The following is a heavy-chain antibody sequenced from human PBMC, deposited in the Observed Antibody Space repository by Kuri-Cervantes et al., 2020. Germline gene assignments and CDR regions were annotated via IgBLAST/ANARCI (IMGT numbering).Heavy chain of an antibody. Sequence: SGPTLVKPTETLTLTCTVSGFSLSNGRVGVSWIRQPPGKALEWLAHIFSDDEKSYSTSLKSRLTISKDTSKSQVVLTMTDMDPADTATYYCARVQGMTTDYWGQGTLVTVSS. CDR1: GFSLSNGRVG. J-gene: IGHJ4*02. V-gene: IGHV2-26*01. D-gene: IGHD4-17*01. CDR3: ARVQGMTTDY. CDR2: IFSDDEK.